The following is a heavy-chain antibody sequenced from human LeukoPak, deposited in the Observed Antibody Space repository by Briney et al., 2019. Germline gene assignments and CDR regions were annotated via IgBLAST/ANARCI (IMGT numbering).Heavy chain of an antibody. J-gene: IGHJ6*03. V-gene: IGHV3-23*01. CDR1: GFTFSSYG. CDR3: AREGHDFWSGLGYYYYYMDV. Sequence: PGGSLRLSCAASGFTFSSYGMSWVRQAPGKGLEWVSAISGSGGSTSYAQKFQGRVTMTRDMSTSTVYMELSSLRSEDTAVYYCAREGHDFWSGLGYYYYYMDVWGKGTTVTVSS. CDR2: ISGSGGST. D-gene: IGHD3-3*01.